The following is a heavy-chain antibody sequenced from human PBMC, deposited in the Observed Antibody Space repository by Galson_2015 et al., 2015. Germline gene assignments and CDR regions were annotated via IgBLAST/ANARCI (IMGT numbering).Heavy chain of an antibody. CDR2: IYSGGST. CDR3: ARVFGAYDFDY. V-gene: IGHV3-53*01. Sequence: SLRLSCAASGFTVSSNYMSWVRQAPGKGLEWVSVIYSGGSTYYADSVKGRFTISRDNSKNTLYLQMNSLRAEDTAVYYCARVFGAYDFDYWGQGTLVTVSS. J-gene: IGHJ4*02. D-gene: IGHD3-16*01. CDR1: GFTVSSNY.